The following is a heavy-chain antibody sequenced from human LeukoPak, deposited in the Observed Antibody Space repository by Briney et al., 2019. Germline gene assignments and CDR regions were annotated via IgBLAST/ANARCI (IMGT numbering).Heavy chain of an antibody. D-gene: IGHD3-22*01. V-gene: IGHV3-48*01. CDR2: ISSSSSTI. Sequence: PGGSLRLSCAASGFTFSSYSMNWVRQAPGKGLEWVSYISSSSSTIYYADSVKGRFTISRDNAKNSLYLQMNSLRAEDTAVYYCATYYYDSSGYKLLDYWGQGTLVTVSS. CDR3: ATYYYDSSGYKLLDY. CDR1: GFTFSSYS. J-gene: IGHJ4*02.